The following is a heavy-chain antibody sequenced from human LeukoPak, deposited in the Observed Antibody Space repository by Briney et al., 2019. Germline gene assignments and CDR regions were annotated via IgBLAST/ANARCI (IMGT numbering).Heavy chain of an antibody. Sequence: GGSLRLSCAASGFTFNRYNMNWVRRAPGKGLEWVSSISTSSSYIYYADSVRGRFTISRENAKNSLYLQMNSLRAEDTAVYSCARGADGVSSNSRGWFDPWGQGTLVTVSS. CDR3: ARGADGVSSNSRGWFDP. D-gene: IGHD2-15*01. CDR2: ISTSSSYI. J-gene: IGHJ5*02. CDR1: GFTFNRYN. V-gene: IGHV3-21*01.